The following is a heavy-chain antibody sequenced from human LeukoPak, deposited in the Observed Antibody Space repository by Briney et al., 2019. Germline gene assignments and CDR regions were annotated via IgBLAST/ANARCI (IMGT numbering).Heavy chain of an antibody. CDR3: ARDQVVGATYPYGMDV. D-gene: IGHD1-26*01. J-gene: IGHJ6*02. CDR2: ISSSGSTI. Sequence: GGSLRLSCAASGFTFSDYYMSWIRQAPGKGLEWVSYISSSGSTIYYADSVKGRFTISRDNAKNSLYLQMNGLRAEDTAVYYCARDQVVGATYPYGMDVWGQGTTVTVSS. CDR1: GFTFSDYY. V-gene: IGHV3-11*01.